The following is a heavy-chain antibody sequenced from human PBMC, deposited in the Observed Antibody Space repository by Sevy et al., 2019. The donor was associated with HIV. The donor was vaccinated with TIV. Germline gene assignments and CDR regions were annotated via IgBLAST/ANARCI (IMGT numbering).Heavy chain of an antibody. CDR1: GGSISSYY. CDR2: IYYSGST. J-gene: IGHJ4*02. Sequence: SETLSLTCTVSGGSISSYYWSWIRHPPGKGLEWIGYIYYSGSTNYNPSLKSRVTISVDTSKNQFSLKLSSVTAADTAVYYCARIPPGRFYYFDYWGQGTLVTVSS. CDR3: ARIPPGRFYYFDY. D-gene: IGHD3-3*01. V-gene: IGHV4-59*13.